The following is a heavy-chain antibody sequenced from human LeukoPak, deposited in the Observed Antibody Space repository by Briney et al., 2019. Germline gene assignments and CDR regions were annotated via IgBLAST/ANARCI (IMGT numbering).Heavy chain of an antibody. CDR3: ARDSLISAARPGDDYYYMDV. CDR2: ISSSSSYI. D-gene: IGHD6-6*01. CDR1: GFTFSSYS. Sequence: PGGSLRLSCAASGFTFSSYSMNWVRQAPGKGLGWVSSISSSSSYIYYADSVKGRFTISRDNAKNSLYLQMNSLRAEDTAVYYCARDSLISAARPGDDYYYMDVWGKGNTVTVSS. V-gene: IGHV3-21*01. J-gene: IGHJ6*03.